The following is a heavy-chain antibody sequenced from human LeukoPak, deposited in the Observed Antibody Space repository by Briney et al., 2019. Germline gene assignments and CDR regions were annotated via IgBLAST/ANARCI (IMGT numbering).Heavy chain of an antibody. D-gene: IGHD3-10*01. CDR2: VSWNGDTI. Sequence: GGSLRLSCAASGFDFHDYMMHWVRQPPGKGLEWVSEVSWNGDTIGYADSVKGRFIISRDNARRSLYLQMNSLRPEDTAFYYCSSTFGSGSYLHSWGQGTLVTVSS. CDR3: SSTFGSGSYLHS. V-gene: IGHV3-9*01. CDR1: GFDFHDYM. J-gene: IGHJ5*02.